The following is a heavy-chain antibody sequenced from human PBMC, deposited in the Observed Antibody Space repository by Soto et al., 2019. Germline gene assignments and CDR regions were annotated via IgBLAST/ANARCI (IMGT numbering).Heavy chain of an antibody. CDR3: AEDWGFTGGPPEIDF. V-gene: IGHV3-23*01. CDR1: GFTFSSYA. J-gene: IGHJ4*02. D-gene: IGHD7-27*01. CDR2: ISNSGGTT. Sequence: EVQLLESGGGLAQPGGSLRISCVASGFTFSSYAMSWVRQAPGKGLEWVSVISNSGGTTYYADSVKGRFTISRHNSKKTLDLQMNRLRVEDTAVYFWAEDWGFTGGPPEIDFWGQGTLVTVSS.